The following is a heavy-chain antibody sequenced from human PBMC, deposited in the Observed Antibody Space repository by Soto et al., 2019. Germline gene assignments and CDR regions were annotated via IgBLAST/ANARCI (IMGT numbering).Heavy chain of an antibody. J-gene: IGHJ4*02. CDR3: ARHLSLTTVVTPYFDY. D-gene: IGHD4-17*01. CDR1: GGSISSSSYY. V-gene: IGHV4-39*01. Sequence: SETLSLTCTVSGGSISSSSYYWGWIRQPPGKGLEWIGSIYYSGSTYYNPSLKSRVTISVDTSKNQFSLKLSSVTAADTAVYYCARHLSLTTVVTPYFDYWGQGTLVTVSS. CDR2: IYYSGST.